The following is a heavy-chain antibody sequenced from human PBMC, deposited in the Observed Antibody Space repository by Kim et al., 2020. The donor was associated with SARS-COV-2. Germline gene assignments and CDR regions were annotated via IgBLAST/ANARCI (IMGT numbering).Heavy chain of an antibody. V-gene: IGHV3-30*02. CDR3: AKDQVTTYYYYGMDV. D-gene: IGHD5-18*01. Sequence: DSVKGRFTISRDNSKSTLYLQMNSLRAEDTAVYYCAKDQVTTYYYYGMDVWGQGTTVTVSS. J-gene: IGHJ6*02.